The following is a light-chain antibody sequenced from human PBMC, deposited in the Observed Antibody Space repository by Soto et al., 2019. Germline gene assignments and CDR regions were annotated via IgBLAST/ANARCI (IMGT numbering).Light chain of an antibody. V-gene: IGLV1-44*01. CDR2: SNN. J-gene: IGLJ1*01. CDR3: AAWDDSQNGPDV. CDR1: SSNIGSNT. Sequence: QSVLTQPPSASGTPGQRVTISCSGRSSNIGSNTVNWYQQLPGTAPKLLIYSNNQRPSGVPDRFSGSKSGTSASLAISGRQSEDEADYHCAAWDDSQNGPDVFGTGTKLTVL.